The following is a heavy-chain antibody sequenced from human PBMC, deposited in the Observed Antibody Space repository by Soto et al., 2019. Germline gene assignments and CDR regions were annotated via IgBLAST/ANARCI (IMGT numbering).Heavy chain of an antibody. D-gene: IGHD1-26*01. J-gene: IGHJ4*02. CDR3: ASYSGSYPRANSTIHY. CDR2: IIPIFGTA. CDR1: GGTFSSYA. V-gene: IGHV1-69*13. Sequence: SVKVSCKASGGTFSSYAISWVRQAPGQGLEWMGGIIPIFGTANYAQKFQGRVTITADESTSTAYMELSSLRSEDTAVYYCASYSGSYPRANSTIHYSGQATLVTVSS.